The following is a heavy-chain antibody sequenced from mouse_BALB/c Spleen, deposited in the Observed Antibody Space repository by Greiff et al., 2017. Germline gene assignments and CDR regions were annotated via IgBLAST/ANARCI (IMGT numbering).Heavy chain of an antibody. D-gene: IGHD1-2*01. V-gene: IGHV1-69*02. CDR2: IYPSDSYT. CDR3: TIGLLRPHWYFDV. J-gene: IGHJ1*01. CDR1: GYTFTSYW. Sequence: QVQLQQPGAELVRPGASVKLSCKASGYTFTSYWINWVKQRPGQGLEWIGNIYPSDSYTNYNQKFKDKATLTVDKSSSTAYMQLSSPTAEDSAVYYCTIGLLRPHWYFDVWGAGTTVTVSS.